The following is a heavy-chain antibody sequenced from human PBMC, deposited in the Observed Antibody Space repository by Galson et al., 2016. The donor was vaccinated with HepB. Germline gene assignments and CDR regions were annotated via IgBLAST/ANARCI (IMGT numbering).Heavy chain of an antibody. D-gene: IGHD6-19*01. V-gene: IGHV3-21*01. Sequence: SLRLSCAASGFTFSSYSMNWVRQAPGKGLEWVSSISSSSSYIYYADSVKGRFTISRDNAKNSLYLQMNSLRAEDTAVYYCARGWGRYSSGWYSHDYYVDYWGQGTLVTVSS. CDR1: GFTFSSYS. CDR2: ISSSSSYI. J-gene: IGHJ4*02. CDR3: ARGWGRYSSGWYSHDYYVDY.